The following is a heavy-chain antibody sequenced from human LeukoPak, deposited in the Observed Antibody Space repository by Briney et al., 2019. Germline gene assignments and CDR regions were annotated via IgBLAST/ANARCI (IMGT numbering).Heavy chain of an antibody. J-gene: IGHJ6*02. D-gene: IGHD2-2*01. V-gene: IGHV5-51*01. CDR1: GYSFTNCW. Sequence: GESLKISCQASGYSFTNCWIAWVRQMPGKGLEWMGITYPGDSDTTYSPSFQGHVTISADKSISTAYLQWMSLKASDTAMYYCAASGARGQLLSYRYYYYGLDVWGQGTTVTVSS. CDR2: TYPGDSDT. CDR3: AASGARGQLLSYRYYYYGLDV.